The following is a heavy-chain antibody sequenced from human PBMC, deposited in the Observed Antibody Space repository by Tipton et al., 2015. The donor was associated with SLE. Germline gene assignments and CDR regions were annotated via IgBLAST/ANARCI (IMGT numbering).Heavy chain of an antibody. CDR3: AKDEGAMSNYFDF. V-gene: IGHV3-33*06. D-gene: IGHD1-26*01. J-gene: IGHJ4*02. CDR2: IWYDGINK. Sequence: SLRLSCLASGFTFSNYGRHWVRQAPGKGLEWVAVIWYDGINKFYADSVEGRFTISKDNSKNTLYLQLNSLRAEDTAIYYCAKDEGAMSNYFDFWDQGTLVTVSS. CDR1: GFTFSNYG.